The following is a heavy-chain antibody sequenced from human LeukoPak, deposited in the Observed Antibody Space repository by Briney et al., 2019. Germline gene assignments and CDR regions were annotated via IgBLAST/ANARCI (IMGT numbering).Heavy chain of an antibody. D-gene: IGHD3-3*01. CDR2: ISSSSSYI. CDR3: ASSGYYGFWSGGD. CDR1: GFTFSSYS. Sequence: GGSLRLSCAASGFTFSSYSMNWVRQAPGKGLEWVSSISSSSSYIYYADSVKGRFTISRDNAKNSLYLQMNSLRAEVTAVYYCASSGYYGFWSGGDWGQGTLVTVSS. V-gene: IGHV3-21*01. J-gene: IGHJ4*02.